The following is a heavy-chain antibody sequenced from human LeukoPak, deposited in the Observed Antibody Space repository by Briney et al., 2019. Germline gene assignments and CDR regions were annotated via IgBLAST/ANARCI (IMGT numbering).Heavy chain of an antibody. D-gene: IGHD2-21*02. J-gene: IGHJ6*03. CDR3: ARDRAVTDYYYYYMDV. Sequence: ASVKVSCKAYGYTFTSYAMNWVRQAPGQGLEWMGWINTNTGNPTYAQGFTGRFVFSLDTSVSTAYLQISSLKAEDTAVYYCARDRAVTDYYYYYMDVWGKGTTVTVSS. CDR2: INTNTGNP. CDR1: GYTFTSYA. V-gene: IGHV7-4-1*02.